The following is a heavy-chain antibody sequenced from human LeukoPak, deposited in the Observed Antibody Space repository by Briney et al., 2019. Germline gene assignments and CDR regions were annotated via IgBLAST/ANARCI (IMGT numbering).Heavy chain of an antibody. Sequence: PGRSLRLSCAASGFTFSSYAMHWVRQAPGKGLEWVSVISYDGSNKYYADSVKGRFTISRDNSKTTLYLQMNSLRAEDTAVYYCARDRRGSGMYYFDYWGQGTLVTVSS. CDR1: GFTFSSYA. J-gene: IGHJ4*02. D-gene: IGHD3-10*01. CDR2: ISYDGSNK. CDR3: ARDRRGSGMYYFDY. V-gene: IGHV3-30-3*01.